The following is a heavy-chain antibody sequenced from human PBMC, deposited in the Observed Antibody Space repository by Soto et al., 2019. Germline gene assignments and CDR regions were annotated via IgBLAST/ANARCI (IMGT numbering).Heavy chain of an antibody. Sequence: GVSLRLSCAASGFTFSSYGMHWVRQAPGKGLEWVAVISYDGSNKYYADSVKGRFTISRDNSKNTLYLQMNSLRAEDTAVYYCAKGRRRYYFDYWGQGTLVTVSS. D-gene: IGHD4-17*01. CDR1: GFTFSSYG. CDR3: AKGRRRYYFDY. V-gene: IGHV3-30*18. J-gene: IGHJ4*02. CDR2: ISYDGSNK.